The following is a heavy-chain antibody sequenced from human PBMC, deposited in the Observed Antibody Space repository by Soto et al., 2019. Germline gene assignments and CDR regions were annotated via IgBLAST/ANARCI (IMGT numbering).Heavy chain of an antibody. J-gene: IGHJ4*02. CDR3: AKGWGDY. CDR1: GFTFSSYT. V-gene: IGHV3-23*01. Sequence: EVQLLESGGGLVQPGGSLRLSCAASGFTFSSYTMSWVRQGPGKGLEWVSGISSSGGSTVYADSVKGRFTIPRDNFKNTVYLQMNSLRAEDTAVYYCAKGWGDYWGQGTPVTVSS. CDR2: ISSSGGST. D-gene: IGHD7-27*01.